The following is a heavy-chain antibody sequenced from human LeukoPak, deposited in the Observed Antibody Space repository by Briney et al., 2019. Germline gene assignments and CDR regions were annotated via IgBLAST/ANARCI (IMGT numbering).Heavy chain of an antibody. CDR2: ISGSGGDT. Sequence: QTGGSLRLYCAASGFTFSSYPMSWVRQAPGKGLEWVSAISGSGGDTYYADSVKGRFTISRDNSKNTLYLQMNSLRAEDTALYYCATSSGWYPKYFDYWGQGTLVTVSS. V-gene: IGHV3-23*01. J-gene: IGHJ4*02. CDR1: GFTFSSYP. CDR3: ATSSGWYPKYFDY. D-gene: IGHD6-19*01.